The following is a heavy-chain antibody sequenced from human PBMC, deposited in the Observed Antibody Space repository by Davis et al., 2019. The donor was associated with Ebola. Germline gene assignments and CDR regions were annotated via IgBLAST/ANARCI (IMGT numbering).Heavy chain of an antibody. J-gene: IGHJ4*02. CDR2: IKQDGSEK. D-gene: IGHD3-3*01. V-gene: IGHV3-7*01. Sequence: PGGSLRLSCAASGFTFSSYWMSWVRQAPGKGLEWVANIKQDGSEKYYVDSVKGRFTVSRDNAKNSLYLEMNSLRDEDTAVYYCARLFGVIPVFDYWGQGTLVTVSS. CDR1: GFTFSSYW. CDR3: ARLFGVIPVFDY.